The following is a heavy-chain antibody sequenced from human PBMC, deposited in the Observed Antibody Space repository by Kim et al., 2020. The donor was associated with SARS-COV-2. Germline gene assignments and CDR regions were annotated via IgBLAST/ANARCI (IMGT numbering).Heavy chain of an antibody. V-gene: IGHV4-34*01. CDR3: ARGGVGGSYGFNWFDP. Sequence: SETLSLTCAVYGGSFSGYYWSWIRQPPGKGREWIGEINHSGSTNYNPSLKSRVTISVDTSKNQFSLKLSSVTAADTAVYYCARGGVGGSYGFNWFDPWGQGTLVTVSS. CDR2: INHSGST. D-gene: IGHD1-26*01. J-gene: IGHJ5*02. CDR1: GGSFSGYY.